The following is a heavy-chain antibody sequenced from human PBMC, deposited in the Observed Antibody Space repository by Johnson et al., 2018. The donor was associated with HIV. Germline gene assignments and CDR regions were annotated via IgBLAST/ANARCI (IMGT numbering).Heavy chain of an antibody. D-gene: IGHD6-19*01. J-gene: IGHJ3*02. CDR3: ARDQRSSGLNDQTDAFDI. CDR1: GLSFSNFG. CDR2: ISFDGNLK. V-gene: IGHV3-30*03. Sequence: QMLLVESGGGVVQPGKSLTLSCVGSGLSFSNFGIHWVRQAPGKGPEWVAVISFDGNLKKYADSVKGRFTISRDNSKNTLYLQMNSLRAEDTAVYYCARDQRSSGLNDQTDAFDIWGQGTMVTVSS.